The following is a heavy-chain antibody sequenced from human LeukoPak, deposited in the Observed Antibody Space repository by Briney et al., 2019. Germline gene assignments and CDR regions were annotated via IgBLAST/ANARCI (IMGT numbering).Heavy chain of an antibody. V-gene: IGHV4-34*01. Sequence: SETLSLTCGVYGGSFSGYLWTWIRQSPGQGLEWIGEISSGGNSNENPSLKSRVSISVDTSKSQFSLKLNSVTAADTGVYYCARDLRYDSSGWAFDYWGRGTQVTVSS. CDR1: GGSFSGYL. CDR2: ISSGGNS. J-gene: IGHJ4*02. D-gene: IGHD3-22*01. CDR3: ARDLRYDSSGWAFDY.